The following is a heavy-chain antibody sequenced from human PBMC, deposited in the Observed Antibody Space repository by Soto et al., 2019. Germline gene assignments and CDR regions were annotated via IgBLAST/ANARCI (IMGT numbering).Heavy chain of an antibody. J-gene: IGHJ6*02. CDR2: IYYSGST. CDR1: GGSISSYY. V-gene: IGHV4-59*01. D-gene: IGHD3-10*01. CDR3: ARAVRYGSGSYYYYYGMDV. Sequence: SETLSLTCTVSGGSISSYYWSWIRQPPGKGLEWIGYIYYSGSTNYNPSLKSRVTISVDTSKNQFSLKLSSVTAADTAVYYCARAVRYGSGSYYYYYGMDVWGQGTTVTVSS.